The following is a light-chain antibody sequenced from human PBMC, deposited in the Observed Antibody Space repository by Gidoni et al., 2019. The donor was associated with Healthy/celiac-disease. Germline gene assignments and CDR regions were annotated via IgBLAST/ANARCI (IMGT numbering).Light chain of an antibody. CDR2: DAS. V-gene: IGKV1-33*01. Sequence: SSLSASVGDRVTITCQASQDISNYLNWYQQKPGKAPKLLIYDASNLETGVPSRFSGSGSGTDFTFTISSLQPEDMATYYCQQYDNLPPYTFGQGTKLEIK. CDR3: QQYDNLPPYT. J-gene: IGKJ2*01. CDR1: QDISNY.